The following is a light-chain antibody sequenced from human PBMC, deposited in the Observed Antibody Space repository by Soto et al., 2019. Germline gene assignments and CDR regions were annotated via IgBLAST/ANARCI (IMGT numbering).Light chain of an antibody. CDR3: CSYVGGSTYAL. CDR1: NSDVGTYDL. Sequence: QSALTQPASVSGSPGQSITISCTGTNSDVGTYDLVSWYQQHPGKAPKLMIFEVNKRPSGVSNRFSGSKSGNTASLTISGLLAEDESDYYCCSYVGGSTYALFGGGTKVTVL. J-gene: IGLJ3*02. V-gene: IGLV2-23*02. CDR2: EVN.